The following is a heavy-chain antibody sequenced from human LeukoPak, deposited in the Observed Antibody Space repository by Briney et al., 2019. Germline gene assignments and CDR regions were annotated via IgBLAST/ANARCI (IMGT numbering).Heavy chain of an antibody. D-gene: IGHD4-17*01. Sequence: GRSLRLSCAASGFTFSSYGMHWVRHAPAKGLEWVAIISYDGSNKYYADSVKGRFTISRDNSKDTLYLQMNSLRAEDTAVYYCAKSTTVTQRGYFDYWGQGTLVTVSS. J-gene: IGHJ4*02. V-gene: IGHV3-30*18. CDR1: GFTFSSYG. CDR3: AKSTTVTQRGYFDY. CDR2: ISYDGSNK.